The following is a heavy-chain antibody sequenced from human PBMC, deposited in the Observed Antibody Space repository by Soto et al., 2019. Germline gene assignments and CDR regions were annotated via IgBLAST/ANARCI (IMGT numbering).Heavy chain of an antibody. CDR3: AKRRGAGGHFDY. CDR1: GFTFSSYA. J-gene: IGHJ4*02. D-gene: IGHD2-15*01. CDR2: VSIGGST. Sequence: DVQLLESGGGLVQPEGSLRLSCAASGFTFSSYAMGWVRQGPGKGLEWVAVVSIGGSTHYADSVRGRFTISRDNSKNTLSLQLNRLTAEDTAVYFCAKRRGAGGHFDYRGQGALVTVSS. V-gene: IGHV3-23*01.